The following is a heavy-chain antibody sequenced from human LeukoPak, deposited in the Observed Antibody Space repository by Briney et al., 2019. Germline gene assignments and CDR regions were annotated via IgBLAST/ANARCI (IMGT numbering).Heavy chain of an antibody. CDR3: AKLGEVRGYSGYGGY. CDR1: GFTFSSYA. CDR2: ISGSGGST. V-gene: IGHV3-23*01. J-gene: IGHJ4*02. D-gene: IGHD5-12*01. Sequence: RPGGSLRLSCAASGFTFSSYAMSWVRQAPGKGLEWVSGISGSGGSTYYADSVKGRFTISRDNAKNTLYLQMNSLRAEDTAVYYCAKLGEVRGYSGYGGYWGQGTLVTVSS.